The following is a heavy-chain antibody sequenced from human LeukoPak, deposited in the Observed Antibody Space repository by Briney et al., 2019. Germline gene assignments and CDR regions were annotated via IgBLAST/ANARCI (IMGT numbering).Heavy chain of an antibody. J-gene: IGHJ6*03. CDR3: AREIPYYDILTGPPYYYMDV. V-gene: IGHV4-59*12. CDR1: GGSISGYF. D-gene: IGHD3-9*01. Sequence: SETLSLTCIVSGGSISGYFWSWIRQPPGKGLEWIGFIYYSGSTNYNPSLKSRVTISVDTSKNQFSLNLSSVTAADTAVYYCAREIPYYDILTGPPYYYMDVWGKGTTVTVSS. CDR2: IYYSGST.